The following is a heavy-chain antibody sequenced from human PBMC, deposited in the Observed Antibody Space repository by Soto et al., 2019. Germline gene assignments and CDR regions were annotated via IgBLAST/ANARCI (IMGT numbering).Heavy chain of an antibody. CDR1: GLTFSSYS. CDR3: ARERGGHYDFS. CDR2: ISSSSYI. V-gene: IGHV3-21*01. Sequence: GGSLRLSCAASGLTFSSYSMNWVRQAPGKGLEWVSSISSSSYIYYADSVKGRFTISRDNAKNSLYLQMNSLRAEDTAMYYCARERGGHYDFSWGQGTLVTVSS. D-gene: IGHD3-3*01. J-gene: IGHJ4*02.